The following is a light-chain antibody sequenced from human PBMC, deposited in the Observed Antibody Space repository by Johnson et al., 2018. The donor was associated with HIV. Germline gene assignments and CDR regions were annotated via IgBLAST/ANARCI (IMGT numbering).Light chain of an antibody. V-gene: IGLV1-51*02. CDR2: ENN. Sequence: QSVLTQPPSVSAAPGQKVTISCSGSSSNIGNNYVSWYQQLPGTAPKLLIYENNKRPSGIPDRFYGSKSGTSATLGITGLQTGDEADYYFGTWDSIRSAYVLGTVTKVTVL. J-gene: IGLJ1*01. CDR1: SSNIGNNY. CDR3: GTWDSIRSAYV.